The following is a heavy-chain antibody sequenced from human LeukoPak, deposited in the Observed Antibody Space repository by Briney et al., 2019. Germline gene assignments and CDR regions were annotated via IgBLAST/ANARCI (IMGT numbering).Heavy chain of an antibody. Sequence: GGSLRLSCAASGFTFSSYSMNWVRQAPGKGLEWVSYISYTTSTIYYADSVKGRFTISRNNANNSLYLQMNSLRAEDTAVYYCARSLPEGPWGQGTLVTVSS. CDR2: ISYTTSTI. CDR1: GFTFSSYS. J-gene: IGHJ5*02. V-gene: IGHV3-48*01. CDR3: ARSLPEGP. D-gene: IGHD2-15*01.